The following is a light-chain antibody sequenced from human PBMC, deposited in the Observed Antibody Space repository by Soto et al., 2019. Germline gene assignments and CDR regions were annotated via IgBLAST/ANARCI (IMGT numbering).Light chain of an antibody. V-gene: IGLV2-18*02. CDR3: SSYTSSSTYV. CDR2: EVS. CDR1: SSDVGSYNR. J-gene: IGLJ1*01. Sequence: QSALTQPPSVSGSPGQSVTISCTGTSSDVGSYNRVSWYQQPPGTAPKLMIYEVSNRPSGVPDRFSGSKSGNTAALTISGLQAEDEADYYCSSYTSSSTYVVGTGTKLTLL.